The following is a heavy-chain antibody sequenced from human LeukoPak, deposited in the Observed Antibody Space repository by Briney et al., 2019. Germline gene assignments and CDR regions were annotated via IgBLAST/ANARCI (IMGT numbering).Heavy chain of an antibody. CDR1: GGSISSYY. V-gene: IGHV4-59*08. D-gene: IGHD2/OR15-2a*01. CDR3: AGHHPRNTVDF. Sequence: SETLSLTCIVSGGSISSYYWSWIRQPPGKGLEWIAYISDIGSINYNPSLKSRVTISLDTSKNQFSLKLSSLTAADTAVYYCAGHHPRNTVDFWGQGTLVTVSS. J-gene: IGHJ4*02. CDR2: ISDIGSI.